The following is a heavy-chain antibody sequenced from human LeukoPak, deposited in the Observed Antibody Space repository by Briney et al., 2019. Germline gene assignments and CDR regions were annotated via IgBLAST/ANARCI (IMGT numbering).Heavy chain of an antibody. CDR3: ARRVYDILTGHLNWFDP. CDR2: ICYSGST. Sequence: SETLSLTCTVSGDSISSGGDYWSWIRQHPGKGLEWIGYICYSGSTYYNPSLKSRVTISVDTSKNQFSLKLSSVTAADTAVYYCARRVYDILTGHLNWFDPWGQGTLVTVSS. CDR1: GDSISSGGDY. V-gene: IGHV4-31*03. D-gene: IGHD3-9*01. J-gene: IGHJ5*02.